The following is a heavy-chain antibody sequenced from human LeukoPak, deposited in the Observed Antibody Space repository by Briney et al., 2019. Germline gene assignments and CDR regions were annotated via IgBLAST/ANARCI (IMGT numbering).Heavy chain of an antibody. Sequence: GSLRLSCAASGFTFSSYAMSWVRQAPGKGLEWVSAISGSGGSTYYADSVKGRFTISRDNSRNTLYLQMNSLRAEDTAVYYCAKDRGRYYDFWSSYYFDYWGQGTLVTVSS. CDR1: GFTFSSYA. CDR3: AKDRGRYYDFWSSYYFDY. CDR2: ISGSGGST. V-gene: IGHV3-23*01. J-gene: IGHJ4*02. D-gene: IGHD3-3*01.